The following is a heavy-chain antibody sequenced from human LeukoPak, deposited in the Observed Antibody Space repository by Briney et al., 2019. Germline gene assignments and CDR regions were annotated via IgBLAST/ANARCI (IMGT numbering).Heavy chain of an antibody. J-gene: IGHJ4*02. D-gene: IGHD3-3*01. CDR1: GGSISSGSYY. V-gene: IGHV4-61*02. CDR2: IYTSGST. Sequence: SQTLSLTCTVSGGSISSGSYYWGGIRQPARKGLEWIGRIYTSGSTYYNPSLESRVTISVDTSKNQFSLNLSSVTAADTAVYYCARQNNFDFWSGFFDYWGLGAPVTVSS. CDR3: ARQNNFDFWSGFFDY.